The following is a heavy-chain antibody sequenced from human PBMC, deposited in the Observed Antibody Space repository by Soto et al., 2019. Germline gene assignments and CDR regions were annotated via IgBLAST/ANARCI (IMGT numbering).Heavy chain of an antibody. V-gene: IGHV3-20*04. J-gene: IGHJ4*02. CDR2: ISWNGVST. CDR3: ARVYSSGWVLDS. Sequence: EVPLVESGGGVVRPGGSLRLSCAASGFTFDDHGMSWVRQPPGKGLEWVSGISWNGVSTGYGDSVKGRFTISRDNAKNSLYLQMNSLRAEDTALYYCARVYSSGWVLDSWGQGTLVTVSS. D-gene: IGHD6-19*01. CDR1: GFTFDDHG.